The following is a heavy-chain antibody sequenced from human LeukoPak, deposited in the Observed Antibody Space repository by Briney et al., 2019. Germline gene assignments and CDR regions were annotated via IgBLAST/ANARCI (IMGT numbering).Heavy chain of an antibody. CDR2: IYYSGST. J-gene: IGHJ3*02. D-gene: IGHD6-19*01. Sequence: SETLSLTCTVSGGSISSYYWSWIRQPPGKGLEWIGYIYYSGSTNYNPSPKSRVTISVDTSKNQFSLKLSSVTAADTAVYYCARSHSSGWLAFDIWGQGTMVTVSS. CDR1: GGSISSYY. V-gene: IGHV4-59*01. CDR3: ARSHSSGWLAFDI.